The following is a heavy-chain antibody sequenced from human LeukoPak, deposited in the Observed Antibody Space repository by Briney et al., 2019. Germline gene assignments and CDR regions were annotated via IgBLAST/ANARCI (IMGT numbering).Heavy chain of an antibody. D-gene: IGHD5-18*01. CDR1: GFTFSSYW. Sequence: AGGSLRLSCAASGFTFSSYWMSWVRQAPGKGLEWVANIKQDGSEKYYVDSVKGRFTISRDNAKNSLYLQMNSLRAEDTAVYYCASHSHNNFFVFWGQGTLVTVSS. J-gene: IGHJ4*02. CDR2: IKQDGSEK. CDR3: ASHSHNNFFVF. V-gene: IGHV3-7*01.